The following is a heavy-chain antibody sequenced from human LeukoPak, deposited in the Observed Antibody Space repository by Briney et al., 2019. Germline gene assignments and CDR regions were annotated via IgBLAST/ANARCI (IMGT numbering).Heavy chain of an antibody. Sequence: PSETLSLTCAVSGGSISSGGYSWSWIRQPPGKGLEWIGYIYHSGSTYYNPSLKSRVTISVDRSKNQFSLKLSSVTAADTAVYYCARAYETMILTIWGQGTLVTVSP. J-gene: IGHJ4*02. CDR2: IYHSGST. V-gene: IGHV4-30-2*01. D-gene: IGHD3-22*01. CDR3: ARAYETMILTI. CDR1: GGSISSGGYS.